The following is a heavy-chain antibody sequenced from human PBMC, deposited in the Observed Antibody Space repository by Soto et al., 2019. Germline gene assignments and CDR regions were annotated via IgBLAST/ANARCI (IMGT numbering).Heavy chain of an antibody. J-gene: IGHJ4*02. CDR2: INPNSGGT. Sequence: ASVKVSCKAAGYTFTSYYMHWVRQAPGQGLEWMGIINPNSGGTNYAQKFQGWVTMTRDTSISTAYMELSRLRSDDTAVYYCARDPGTYYDILTGYYEFDYWGQGTLVTVSS. CDR1: GYTFTSYY. D-gene: IGHD3-9*01. CDR3: ARDPGTYYDILTGYYEFDY. V-gene: IGHV1-2*04.